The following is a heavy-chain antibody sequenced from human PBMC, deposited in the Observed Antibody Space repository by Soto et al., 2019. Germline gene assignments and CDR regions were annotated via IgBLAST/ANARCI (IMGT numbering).Heavy chain of an antibody. D-gene: IGHD3-3*01. CDR2: IYWDDDK. CDR1: GFSLTTSGVG. V-gene: IGHV2-5*02. J-gene: IGHJ4*02. CDR3: AHRVLLTVFGLVTTNTIYFDF. Sequence: QITLNESGPTQVKPRQTLTLTCTFSGFSLTTSGVGVGWIRQSPGKAPEWLALIYWDDDKRYSPSLKSRLTITKDTSKNQVVLTMADLDPADTATYYCAHRVLLTVFGLVTTNTIYFDFWGQGTTVAVSS.